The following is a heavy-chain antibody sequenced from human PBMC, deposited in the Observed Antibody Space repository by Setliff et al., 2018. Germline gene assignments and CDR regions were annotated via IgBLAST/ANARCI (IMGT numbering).Heavy chain of an antibody. CDR3: VRVRRGGYHSIYWSFDL. J-gene: IGHJ2*01. V-gene: IGHV1-69*04. Sequence: GASVKVSCKASGGTFSSHYISWVRQVPGQGPQWLGRIIPASNGANYAQRFRGRVSFSADISTGTVFMDLSSLESEDTAVYYCVRVRRGGYHSIYWSFDLWGRGTLVTVSS. CDR1: GGTFSSHY. CDR2: IIPASNGA. D-gene: IGHD1-26*01.